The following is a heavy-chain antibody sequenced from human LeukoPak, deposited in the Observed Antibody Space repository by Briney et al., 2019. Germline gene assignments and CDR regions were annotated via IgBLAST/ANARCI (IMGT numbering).Heavy chain of an antibody. Sequence: SETLSLTCTVSGGSISSYYWSWIRQPPGKGLEWIGHIYTSGSTNYSPSLNSRVTISVDTSKNQFSLRLSSVTAADTAVYYCARHTSAYSPLQHWGQGTLVSVSS. CDR1: GGSISSYY. CDR2: IYTSGST. D-gene: IGHD6-19*01. J-gene: IGHJ1*01. CDR3: ARHTSAYSPLQH. V-gene: IGHV4-4*09.